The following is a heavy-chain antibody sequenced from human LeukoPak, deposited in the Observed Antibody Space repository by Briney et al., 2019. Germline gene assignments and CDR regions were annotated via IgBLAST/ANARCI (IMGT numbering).Heavy chain of an antibody. CDR1: GYTFTSYY. CDR2: INPSGGST. V-gene: IGHV1-46*01. J-gene: IGHJ5*02. D-gene: IGHD1-14*01. CDR3: ARVPSPKNPNGLFDP. Sequence: GASVTVSCKASGYTFTSYYMHWVRHAPGQGLEWMGIINPSGGSTSYAQKFQGRVTMTRDMSTSTVYMELSSLRSEDTAVYYCARVPSPKNPNGLFDPWGQGTLVTVSS.